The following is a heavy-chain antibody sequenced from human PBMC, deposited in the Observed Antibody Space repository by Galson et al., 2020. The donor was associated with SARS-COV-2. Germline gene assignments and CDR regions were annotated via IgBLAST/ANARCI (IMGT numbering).Heavy chain of an antibody. D-gene: IGHD3-22*01. CDR1: GFTFSSYG. Sequence: GGSLRLSCAASGFTFSSYGMHWVRQAPGKGLEWVAVISYDGSNKYYADSVKGRFTISRDNSKNTLYLQMNSLRAEDTAVYYCAKDRPSEVYDSSGYYFVSGGYFDYWGQGTLVTVSS. J-gene: IGHJ4*02. CDR3: AKDRPSEVYDSSGYYFVSGGYFDY. CDR2: ISYDGSNK. V-gene: IGHV3-30*18.